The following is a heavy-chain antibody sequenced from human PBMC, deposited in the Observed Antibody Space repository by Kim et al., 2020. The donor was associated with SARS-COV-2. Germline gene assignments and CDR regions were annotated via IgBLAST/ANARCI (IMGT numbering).Heavy chain of an antibody. CDR3: AREGVVPAAYDAFDI. CDR1: GGSVSSGSYY. J-gene: IGHJ3*02. CDR2: IYYSGST. V-gene: IGHV4-61*01. Sequence: SETLSLTCTVSGGSVSSGSYYWSWIRQPPGKGLEWIGYIYYSGSTNYNPSLKSRVTISVDTSKNQFSLKLSSVTAADTAVYYCAREGVVPAAYDAFDIWGQGTMVTVSS. D-gene: IGHD2-2*01.